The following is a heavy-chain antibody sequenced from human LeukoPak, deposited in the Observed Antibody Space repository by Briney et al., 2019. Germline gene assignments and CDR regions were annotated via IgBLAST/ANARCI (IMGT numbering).Heavy chain of an antibody. V-gene: IGHV3-48*03. Sequence: PGGSLRLSCAASGFTFSSYEMNWVRQAPGKGLEWVSYISSSGSTIYYADSVKGRFTISRDNAKNSLYLQMNSLRAEDTAVYYCARNPAKVVPAVYWGQGTLVTVSS. CDR3: ARNPAKVVPAVY. J-gene: IGHJ4*02. CDR2: ISSSGSTI. D-gene: IGHD2-2*01. CDR1: GFTFSSYE.